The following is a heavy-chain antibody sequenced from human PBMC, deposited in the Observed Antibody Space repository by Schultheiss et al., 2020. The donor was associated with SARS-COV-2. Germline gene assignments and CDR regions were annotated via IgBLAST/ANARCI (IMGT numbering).Heavy chain of an antibody. CDR1: GYTFTSYY. J-gene: IGHJ5*02. V-gene: IGHV1-2*02. CDR3: AREGYCSGGSCHYNWFDP. CDR2: INPNSGGT. D-gene: IGHD2-15*01. Sequence: GESLKISCKASGYTFTSYYMHWVRQAPGQGLEWMGWINPNSGGTNYAQKFQGRVTMTRDTSISTAYMELSRLRSDDTAVYYCAREGYCSGGSCHYNWFDPWGQGTLVTVSS.